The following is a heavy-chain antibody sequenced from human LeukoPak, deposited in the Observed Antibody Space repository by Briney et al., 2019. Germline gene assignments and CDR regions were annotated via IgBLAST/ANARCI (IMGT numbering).Heavy chain of an antibody. D-gene: IGHD2/OR15-2a*01. CDR2: IYYSGST. V-gene: IGHV4-30-4*08. CDR3: ARAQFSFQYYYYMDV. CDR1: GGSISSGDYY. Sequence: PSQTLSLTCTVSGGSISSGDYYWSWIRQPPGKGLEWIGYIYYSGSTYYNPSLKSRVTILVDTSKNQFSLKLSSVTAADTAVYYCARAQFSFQYYYYMDVWGKGTTVTVSS. J-gene: IGHJ6*03.